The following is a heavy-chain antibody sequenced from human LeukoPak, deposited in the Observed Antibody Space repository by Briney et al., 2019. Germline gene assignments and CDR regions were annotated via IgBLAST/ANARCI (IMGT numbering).Heavy chain of an antibody. Sequence: PSETLSLTCTISGGSINNYYGSWIRQPPGKGLEWIGYIYYSGSTNYSPSLNSRVNISLDTSKNQFSLRLSSVTAADTAVYYCARQTAKNVDTARFDYWGQGTLVTVSS. CDR3: ARQTAKNVDTARFDY. V-gene: IGHV4-59*08. CDR2: IYYSGST. CDR1: GGSINNYY. D-gene: IGHD5-18*01. J-gene: IGHJ4*02.